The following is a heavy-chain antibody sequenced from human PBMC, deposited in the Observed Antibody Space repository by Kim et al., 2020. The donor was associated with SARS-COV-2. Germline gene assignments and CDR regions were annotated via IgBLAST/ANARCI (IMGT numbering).Heavy chain of an antibody. J-gene: IGHJ5*02. CDR3: AKTWNPSPCDT. CDR2: T. Sequence: TDEAESVKGRYTSTSDNSKKTMYLKMNSLRAEDWAVYYCAKTWNPSPCDTWGQGTLVTVSS. D-gene: IGHD1-1*01. V-gene: IGHV3-23*01.